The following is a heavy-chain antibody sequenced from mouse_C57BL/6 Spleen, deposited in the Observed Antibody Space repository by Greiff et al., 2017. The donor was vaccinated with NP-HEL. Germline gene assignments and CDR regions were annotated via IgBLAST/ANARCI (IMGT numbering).Heavy chain of an antibody. CDR1: GYAFSSSW. D-gene: IGHD2-14*01. CDR2: IYPGDGDT. V-gene: IGHV1-82*01. Sequence: QVQLQQSGPELVKPGASVKISCKASGYAFSSSWMNWVKQRPGKGLEWIGRIYPGDGDTNYNGKFKGKATLTADKSSSTAYMQLSSLTSEDSAVYCCARNRDGIWFAYWGQGTLVTVSA. J-gene: IGHJ3*01. CDR3: ARNRDGIWFAY.